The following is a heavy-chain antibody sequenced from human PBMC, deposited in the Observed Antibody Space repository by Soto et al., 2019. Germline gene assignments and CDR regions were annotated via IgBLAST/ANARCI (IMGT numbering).Heavy chain of an antibody. D-gene: IGHD3-10*01. Sequence: GGSLRLSCAASGFTVSSNYMSWVRQAPGKGLEWVSVIYSGGSTYYADSVKGRFTISRDNSKNTLYLQMNSLRAEDAAVYYCARDRRVRGVLPRNYYYYGMDVWGQGTTVTVSS. CDR3: ARDRRVRGVLPRNYYYYGMDV. CDR2: IYSGGST. J-gene: IGHJ6*02. CDR1: GFTVSSNY. V-gene: IGHV3-53*01.